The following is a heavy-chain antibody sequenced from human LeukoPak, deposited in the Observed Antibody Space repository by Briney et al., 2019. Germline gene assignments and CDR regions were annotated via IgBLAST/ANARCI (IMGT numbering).Heavy chain of an antibody. Sequence: ETPSHTPVLHRGSSSGYYWSCIRPRPGAGREWIGEINHMGGANNTPSLKSRVTISVDTSKNQFSLKLSSVTAADTAVYYCARGLRITRLGRRDAFDIWGQGTMVTVSS. CDR2: INHMGGA. CDR1: RGSSSGYY. V-gene: IGHV4-34*01. CDR3: ARGLRITRLGRRDAFDI. D-gene: IGHD3-10*01. J-gene: IGHJ3*02.